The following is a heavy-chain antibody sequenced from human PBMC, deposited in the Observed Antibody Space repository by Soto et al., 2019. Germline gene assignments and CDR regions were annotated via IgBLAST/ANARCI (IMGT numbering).Heavy chain of an antibody. V-gene: IGHV3-74*01. J-gene: IGHJ6*02. CDR1: GFTFSSYW. D-gene: IGHD2-15*01. CDR3: AREQLGYCSGGNCYGMDV. CDR2: INTDGSST. Sequence: EAQLVESGGGLVQPGGSLRLSCAASGFTFSSYWMHWVRQAPGKGLVWVSRINTDGSSTSYADSVKGRFTISRDNAKNTLYLQMNSLRAEDTAVYYCAREQLGYCSGGNCYGMDVWGQGTTVTVSS.